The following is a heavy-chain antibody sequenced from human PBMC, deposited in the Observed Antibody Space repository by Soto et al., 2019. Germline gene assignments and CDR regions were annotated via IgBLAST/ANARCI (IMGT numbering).Heavy chain of an antibody. V-gene: IGHV4-34*01. D-gene: IGHD3-3*01. J-gene: IGHJ5*02. Sequence: SETLSLTCAVYGGSCSGYYWSWIRQPPGKGLEWIGEINHSGSTNYNPSLKSRVTISVDTSKNQFSLKLSSVTAADTAVYYCASHGGYDFWSGYYSNWFDPWGQGTLVTVSS. CDR3: ASHGGYDFWSGYYSNWFDP. CDR2: INHSGST. CDR1: GGSCSGYY.